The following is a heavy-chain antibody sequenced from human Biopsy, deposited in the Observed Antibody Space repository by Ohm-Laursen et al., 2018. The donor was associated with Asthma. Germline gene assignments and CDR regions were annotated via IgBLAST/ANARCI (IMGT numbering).Heavy chain of an antibody. CDR1: GGSINIGDYY. Sequence: SDTLSLTCAVSGGSINIGDYYWGWIRQPPGKGLEWIGSIYYSGTTYYNPSLGSPVTVSANTSKNHFSLNLTTVTAADTAVYYCVRGSSSWHHGPFHYYYGLDVWGQGTTATVSS. CDR2: IYYSGTT. V-gene: IGHV4-39*01. J-gene: IGHJ6*02. D-gene: IGHD6-13*01. CDR3: VRGSSSWHHGPFHYYYGLDV.